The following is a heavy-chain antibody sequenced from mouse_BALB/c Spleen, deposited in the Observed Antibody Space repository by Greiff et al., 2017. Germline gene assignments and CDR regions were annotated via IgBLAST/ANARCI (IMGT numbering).Heavy chain of an antibody. V-gene: IGHV5-6*01. Sequence: EVQRVESGGDLAKPGGSLKLSCAASGFTFSSYGMSWVRQTPDKRLEWVATISSGGSYTYYPDSVKGRFTISRDNAKNTLYLQMSSLKSEDTAMYYCARPSTMITTYFDYWGQGTTLTVSS. CDR3: ARPSTMITTYFDY. J-gene: IGHJ2*01. D-gene: IGHD2-4*01. CDR1: GFTFSSYG. CDR2: ISSGGSYT.